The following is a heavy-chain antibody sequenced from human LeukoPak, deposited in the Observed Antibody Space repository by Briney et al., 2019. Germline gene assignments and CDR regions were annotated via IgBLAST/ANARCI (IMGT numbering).Heavy chain of an antibody. CDR1: GGSFSDYY. CDR3: ARGKSSWEFDY. CDR2: IYYSGST. D-gene: IGHD6-13*01. Sequence: SETLSLTCVVYGGSFSDYYWSWIRQPPGKGLEWIGYIYYSGSTYYNPSLKSRVTISVDTSKNQFSLKLSSVTAADTAVYYCARGKSSWEFDYWGQGTLVTVSS. J-gene: IGHJ4*02. V-gene: IGHV4-30-4*01.